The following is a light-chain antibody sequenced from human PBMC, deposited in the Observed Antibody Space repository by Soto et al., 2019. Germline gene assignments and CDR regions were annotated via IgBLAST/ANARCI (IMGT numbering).Light chain of an antibody. Sequence: EIVLTHSPGTLSLSPGERATLSFSSSQSVSSSYLAWYQQKPGQAPRLLIYGASSRATGIPDRFSGSGSGTDFTLTISRPEPEDFAVYYCQQYGSSLWTFGQGTKVDIK. CDR2: GAS. V-gene: IGKV3-20*01. J-gene: IGKJ1*01. CDR1: QSVSSSY. CDR3: QQYGSSLWT.